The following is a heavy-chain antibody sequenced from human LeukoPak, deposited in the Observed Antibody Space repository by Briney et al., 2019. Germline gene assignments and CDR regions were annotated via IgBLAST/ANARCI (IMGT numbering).Heavy chain of an antibody. V-gene: IGHV4-59*01. Sequence: SETLSLTCTVSGGSISSYYWSWIRQPPGTGLEWVGYIYYSGSTNYNPSLKSRVTISLETSKNQSSLKLRSVTAADTAVYYCARDRSITIFGVPSVDHYGMDVWGQGNTVTVSS. J-gene: IGHJ6*02. CDR1: GGSISSYY. D-gene: IGHD3-3*01. CDR3: ARDRSITIFGVPSVDHYGMDV. CDR2: IYYSGST.